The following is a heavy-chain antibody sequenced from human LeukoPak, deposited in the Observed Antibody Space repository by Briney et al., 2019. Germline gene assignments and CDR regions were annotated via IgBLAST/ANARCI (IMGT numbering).Heavy chain of an antibody. Sequence: GESPKISCKGSGYSFTSYWIGWVRQMPGKGLEWMGIIYPGDSDTRYSPSFQGQVTISADKSISTAYLQWSSLKASDTAMYYCARPKNMAVEFAFDIWGQGTMATVSS. D-gene: IGHD6-19*01. CDR2: IYPGDSDT. CDR3: ARPKNMAVEFAFDI. J-gene: IGHJ3*02. V-gene: IGHV5-51*01. CDR1: GYSFTSYW.